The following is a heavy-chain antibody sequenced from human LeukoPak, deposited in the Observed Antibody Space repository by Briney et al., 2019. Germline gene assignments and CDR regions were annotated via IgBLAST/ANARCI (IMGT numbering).Heavy chain of an antibody. Sequence: ASVKVSCKASGYTFTSYGVSWVRQAPGQGLEWMGWISTYNGNTNSAQKLQGRVTMTTDTSTSTAYMELRSLRSDDTAVYYCARDAPSSSWSNYYYYGMDVWGQGTTVTVSS. CDR3: ARDAPSSSWSNYYYYGMDV. CDR1: GYTFTSYG. D-gene: IGHD6-13*01. CDR2: ISTYNGNT. J-gene: IGHJ6*02. V-gene: IGHV1-18*01.